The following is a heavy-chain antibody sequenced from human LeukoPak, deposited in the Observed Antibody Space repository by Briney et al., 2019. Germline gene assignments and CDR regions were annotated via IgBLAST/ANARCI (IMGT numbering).Heavy chain of an antibody. J-gene: IGHJ4*02. V-gene: IGHV3-30*02. CDR2: IRYDGSNK. CDR3: AKDHDDFPGSGY. CDR1: GFTSSSYG. Sequence: PGGSLRLSCAASGFTSSSYGMHWVRQAPGKGLWWVAFIRYDGSNKYYADSVKGRFTISRDNSKNTLYLQMNSLRAEDTAVYYCAKDHDDFPGSGYWGQGTLVTVSS. D-gene: IGHD3-3*01.